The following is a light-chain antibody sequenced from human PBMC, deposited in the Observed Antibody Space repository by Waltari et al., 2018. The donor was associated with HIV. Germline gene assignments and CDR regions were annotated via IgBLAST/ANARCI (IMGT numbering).Light chain of an antibody. J-gene: IGLJ2*01. CDR1: SGDVGYYHY. V-gene: IGLV2-23*02. Sequence: QSALTQPASVSGFPGPSITLPCTGTSGDVGYYHYVSWYQQHPGKAPKLIIFDVNKQPSGISDRFSGSKSGNTASLTISELQAEDGADYYCCAYVGSSSLTFGGGT. CDR2: DVN. CDR3: CAYVGSSSLT.